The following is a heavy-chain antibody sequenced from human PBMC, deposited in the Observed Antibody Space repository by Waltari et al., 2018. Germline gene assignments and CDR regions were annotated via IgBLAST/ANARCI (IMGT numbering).Heavy chain of an antibody. J-gene: IGHJ4*02. CDR2: VNYTGSA. CDR3: ARGGVTRVFGY. CDR1: GGSLRGFY. Sequence: QVQLQQWGAGLLKPSETLSLTCAVSGGSLRGFYWSWIRQTPAKGLEWIGQVNYTGSATYNPSLQSRVTISLDISKNQFSLKVKSVSATDTAVYFCARGGVTRVFGYWGQGTLVTVSS. D-gene: IGHD3-10*01. V-gene: IGHV4-34*02.